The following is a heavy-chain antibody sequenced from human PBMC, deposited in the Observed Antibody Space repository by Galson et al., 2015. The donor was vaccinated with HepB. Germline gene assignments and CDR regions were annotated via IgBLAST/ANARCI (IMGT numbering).Heavy chain of an antibody. CDR1: GFTFSNAW. CDR2: IKSKTDGGTT. J-gene: IGHJ6*02. CDR3: TTDLPVFARLYYYGSGSYIRGYGMDV. V-gene: IGHV3-15*01. Sequence: SLRLSCAASGFTFSNAWMSWVRQAPGKGLEWVGRIKSKTDGGTTDYAAPVKGRFTISRDDSKNTLYLQMNSLKTEDTAVYYCTTDLPVFARLYYYGSGSYIRGYGMDVWGQGTTVTVSS. D-gene: IGHD3-10*01.